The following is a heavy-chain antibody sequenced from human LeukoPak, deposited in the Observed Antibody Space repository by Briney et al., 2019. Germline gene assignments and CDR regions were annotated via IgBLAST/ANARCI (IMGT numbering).Heavy chain of an antibody. D-gene: IGHD5-24*01. CDR3: ARGRGGSGREAYNVDY. CDR1: GLTFSSYW. V-gene: IGHV3-21*01. Sequence: GGSLRLSCAASGLTFSSYWMSWVRQAPGRGLEWVSCSTSSTSYIYYADSVKGRFTISRDNAESSLFLQMNSLRDEDTAVYYCARGRGGSGREAYNVDYWGQGTLVTVSS. CDR2: STSSTSYI. J-gene: IGHJ4*02.